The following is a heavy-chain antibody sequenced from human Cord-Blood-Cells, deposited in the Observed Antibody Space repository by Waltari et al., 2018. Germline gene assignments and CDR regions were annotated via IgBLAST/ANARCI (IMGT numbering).Heavy chain of an antibody. Sequence: EVRLVESGGGLLQPGGSRRPSCEASGLIVSSTEMRWVRQAPGKGLEWVSVIYSGGSTYYADSVKGQFTISRDNSKNTLYLQMNRLRAEDTAVYYCARETISGYYDYWGQGTLVTVSS. D-gene: IGHD3-22*01. J-gene: IGHJ4*02. CDR2: IYSGGST. CDR1: GLIVSSTE. CDR3: ARETISGYYDY. V-gene: IGHV3-53*01.